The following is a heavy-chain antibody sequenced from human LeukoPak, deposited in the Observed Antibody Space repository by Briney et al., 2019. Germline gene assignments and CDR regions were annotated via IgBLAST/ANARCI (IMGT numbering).Heavy chain of an antibody. CDR3: ARVPWYYDSNNYYYGMDV. D-gene: IGHD3-22*01. CDR1: GGSISNYY. CDR2: IYYSGST. Sequence: SETLSLTCTVSGGSISNYYWSWIRQPPGKGLEWIGYIYYSGSTNYNPSLKSRVTISVDTSKNQFSLKLSSVTAADTAVYYCARVPWYYDSNNYYYGMDVWGQGTTVTVSS. J-gene: IGHJ6*02. V-gene: IGHV4-59*01.